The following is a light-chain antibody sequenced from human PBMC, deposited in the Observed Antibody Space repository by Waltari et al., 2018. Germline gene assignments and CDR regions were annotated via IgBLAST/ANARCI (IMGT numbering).Light chain of an antibody. V-gene: IGLV3-1*01. CDR2: QDS. Sequence: SYELTQPPSVSVSPGQTASLPCPGEQLGDQYACWYQQKPGQSPVLVIYQDSKRPSGIPERFSGSNSGNTATLTISGTQAMDEADYYCQAWDSSTAPFGGGTKLTVL. CDR3: QAWDSSTAP. CDR1: QLGDQY. J-gene: IGLJ2*01.